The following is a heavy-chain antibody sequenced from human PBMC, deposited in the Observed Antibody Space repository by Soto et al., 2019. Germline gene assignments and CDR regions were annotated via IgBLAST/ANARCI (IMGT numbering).Heavy chain of an antibody. D-gene: IGHD6-13*01. CDR3: AKDQGSSWYEIDY. J-gene: IGHJ4*02. Sequence: EVQLLESGGGLVQPGGSLRLSCAASGFTFSNYAVTWVRQAPGKGLAWVSTISGSGGSTYCADSVKGRFTISRDNSKNTLYLQMNSLRAEDTAVYYCAKDQGSSWYEIDYWGQGTLVTVSS. CDR1: GFTFSNYA. V-gene: IGHV3-23*01. CDR2: ISGSGGST.